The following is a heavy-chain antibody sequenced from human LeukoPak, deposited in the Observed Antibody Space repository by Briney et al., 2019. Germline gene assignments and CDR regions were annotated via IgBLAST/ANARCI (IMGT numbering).Heavy chain of an antibody. Sequence: GGSLRLSCAASGFTFSSYAMSWVRQAPGKGLEWVSYISSFSGTINYADSVKGRFTISRDNAKNSLYLQMNSLRAEDTAVYYCARDQGGVGYWGQGTLVTVSS. D-gene: IGHD3-16*01. J-gene: IGHJ4*02. CDR3: ARDQGGVGY. CDR1: GFTFSSYA. CDR2: ISSFSGTI. V-gene: IGHV3-48*01.